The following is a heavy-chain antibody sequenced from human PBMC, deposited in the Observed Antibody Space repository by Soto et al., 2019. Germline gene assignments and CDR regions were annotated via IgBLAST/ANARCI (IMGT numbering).Heavy chain of an antibody. J-gene: IGHJ4*02. Sequence: GGSLRLSCAASGFTFSSYAMHWVRQAPGKGLEWVAVISYDGSNKYYADSVKGRFTISRDNSKNTLYLQMNSLGAEDTAVYYCAREFYGDQNYFDYWGQGTLVTVSS. CDR1: GFTFSSYA. CDR2: ISYDGSNK. V-gene: IGHV3-30-3*01. CDR3: AREFYGDQNYFDY. D-gene: IGHD4-17*01.